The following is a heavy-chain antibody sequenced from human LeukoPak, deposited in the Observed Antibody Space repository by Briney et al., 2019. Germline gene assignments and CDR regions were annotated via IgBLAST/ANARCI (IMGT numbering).Heavy chain of an antibody. J-gene: IGHJ6*02. CDR3: ARASIVVVPAATHGYDHYYYYGMDV. CDR2: INTNTGNP. D-gene: IGHD2-2*01. V-gene: IGHV7-4-1*02. CDR1: GYTFTSYA. Sequence: GASVKVSCKASGYTFTSYAMNWVRQAPGQGLEWMGWINTNTGNPTYAQGFTGRFVFSLDTSVSTAYLQISSLKAEDTAVYYCARASIVVVPAATHGYDHYYYYGMDVWGQGTTVTVSS.